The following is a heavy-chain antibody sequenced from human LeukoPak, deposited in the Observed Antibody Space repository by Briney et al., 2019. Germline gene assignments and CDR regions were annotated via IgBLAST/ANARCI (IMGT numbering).Heavy chain of an antibody. D-gene: IGHD5-18*01. CDR3: AKERGYSYGAPRYYYYMDV. Sequence: GGSLRLSCAASGFTFSSYGMHWVRQAPGKGLEWVAVIWYDGSNKYYADSVKGRFTISRDNSKNTLYLQMSSLRAEDTAVYYCAKERGYSYGAPRYYYYMDVWGKGTTVTVSS. CDR2: IWYDGSNK. J-gene: IGHJ6*03. V-gene: IGHV3-33*06. CDR1: GFTFSSYG.